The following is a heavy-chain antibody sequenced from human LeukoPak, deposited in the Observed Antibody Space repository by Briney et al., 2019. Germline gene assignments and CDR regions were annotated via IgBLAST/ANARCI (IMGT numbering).Heavy chain of an antibody. D-gene: IGHD2-2*01. CDR1: GGTFSSYA. V-gene: IGHV1-69*13. Sequence: GASVKASCKASGGTFSSYAISWVRQAPGQGLEWMGGIIPILGTANYAQKFQGRVTITADESTSTAYMELSSLRSEDTAVYSCARSSRSYYYYYMDVWGKGTTVTISS. J-gene: IGHJ6*03. CDR2: IIPILGTA. CDR3: ARSSRSYYYYYMDV.